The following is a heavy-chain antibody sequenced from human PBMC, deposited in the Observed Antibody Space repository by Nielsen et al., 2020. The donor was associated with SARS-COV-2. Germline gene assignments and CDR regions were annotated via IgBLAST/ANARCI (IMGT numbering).Heavy chain of an antibody. Sequence: GGSLRLSCAASGFTFSSYWMSWVRQAPGKGLEWVANIKQDGSEKYYVDSVKGRFTISRDNSKNTLYLQLNSLRVEDTAVYYCARSVPPAATFLYYFDYWGQGTLVTVSS. CDR3: ARSVPPAATFLYYFDY. CDR1: GFTFSSYW. V-gene: IGHV3-7*01. CDR2: IKQDGSEK. D-gene: IGHD2-2*01. J-gene: IGHJ4*02.